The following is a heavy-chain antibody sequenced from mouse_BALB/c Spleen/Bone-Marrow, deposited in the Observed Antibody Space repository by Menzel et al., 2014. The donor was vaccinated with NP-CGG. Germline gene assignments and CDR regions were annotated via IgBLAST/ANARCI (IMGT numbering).Heavy chain of an antibody. Sequence: EVQLVDSGGGLVQPGGSLKLSCATSGFTFSDYYMYWVRQTPEKRLEWVAYISNGGGSTYYPDTVKGRFTISRDNAKNTLSLQMSRLNSEDTAMYYCARPLYDGYYVAYWGQGTLVTVSA. CDR2: ISNGGGST. D-gene: IGHD2-3*01. J-gene: IGHJ3*01. CDR3: ARPLYDGYYVAY. V-gene: IGHV5-12*02. CDR1: GFTFSDYY.